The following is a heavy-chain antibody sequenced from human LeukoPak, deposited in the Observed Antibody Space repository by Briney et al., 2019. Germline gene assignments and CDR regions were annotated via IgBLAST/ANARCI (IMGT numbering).Heavy chain of an antibody. V-gene: IGHV3-7*01. J-gene: IGHJ4*02. CDR1: GLSISGQW. CDR3: GYTNNFYH. CDR2: IKHDGNEE. Sequence: GGSLRLSCVASGLSISGQWMNWVRQAPGQGLEWVANIKHDGNEEYYVDSVKGRFTISRDDGRNSVSLQMNSVRAEDTAVYYCGYTNNFYHWGQGTLVVASS. D-gene: IGHD3-16*02.